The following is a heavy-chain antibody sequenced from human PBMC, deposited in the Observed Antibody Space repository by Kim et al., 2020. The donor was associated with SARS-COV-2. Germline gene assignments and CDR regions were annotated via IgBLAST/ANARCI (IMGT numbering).Heavy chain of an antibody. CDR1: GYTFTSYA. CDR2: INAGNGNT. CDR3: AREEIRWGTTVFAYGMDV. J-gene: IGHJ6*02. D-gene: IGHD4-17*01. Sequence: ASVKVSCKASGYTFTSYAMHWVRQAPGQRLEWMGWINAGNGNTKYSQKFQGRVTITRDTSASTAYMELSSLRSEDTAVYYCAREEIRWGTTVFAYGMDVWGQGTTVTVSS. V-gene: IGHV1-3*01.